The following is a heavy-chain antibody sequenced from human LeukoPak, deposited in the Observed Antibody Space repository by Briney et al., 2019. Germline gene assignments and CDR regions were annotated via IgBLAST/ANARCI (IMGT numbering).Heavy chain of an antibody. CDR3: ARDPTRGSGWYFDY. D-gene: IGHD6-19*01. CDR2: IWYDGSNK. J-gene: IGHJ4*02. CDR1: RFTFSSYG. V-gene: IGHV3-33*01. Sequence: GGSLRLSCAASRFTFSSYGMHWVRQAPGKGLEWVAVIWYDGSNKYYADSVKGRFTISRDNSKNTLYLQMNSLRAEDTAVYYCARDPTRGSGWYFDYWGQGTLVTVSS.